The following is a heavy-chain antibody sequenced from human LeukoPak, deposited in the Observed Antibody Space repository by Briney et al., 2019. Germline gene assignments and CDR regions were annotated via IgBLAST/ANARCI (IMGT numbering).Heavy chain of an antibody. CDR3: AKGIYHDSSGYLYSYYGMDV. D-gene: IGHD3-22*01. CDR2: ISYDGSNK. Sequence: PGGSLRLSCAASGFTFSSYGMHWVRQAPGKGLEWVAVISYDGSNKYYADSVKGRFTISRDNSKNTLYLQMNSLRAEDTAVYYCAKGIYHDSSGYLYSYYGMDVWGQGTTVTVSS. V-gene: IGHV3-30*18. J-gene: IGHJ6*02. CDR1: GFTFSSYG.